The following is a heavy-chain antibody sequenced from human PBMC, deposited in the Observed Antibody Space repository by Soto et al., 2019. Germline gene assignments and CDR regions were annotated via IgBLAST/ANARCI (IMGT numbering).Heavy chain of an antibody. CDR2: ISSSSSTK. Sequence: GGSLRLSCAASGFTFSSYSMNWVRQAPGKGLEWVSYISSSSSTKYYVDSVKGRFTISRDNAKNSLYLQMNSLRAEDTAVYYCARENYYGSGSYLAYYYYYYYYMDVWGKGTTVTVSS. D-gene: IGHD3-10*01. V-gene: IGHV3-48*04. J-gene: IGHJ6*03. CDR3: ARENYYGSGSYLAYYYYYYYYMDV. CDR1: GFTFSSYS.